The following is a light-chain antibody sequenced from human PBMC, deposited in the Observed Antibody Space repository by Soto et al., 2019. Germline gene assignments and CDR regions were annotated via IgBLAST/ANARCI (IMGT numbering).Light chain of an antibody. J-gene: IGLJ1*01. Sequence: QSVLTQPRSVSGSPGQSVTISCTGTSSDVGGYNYVSWYQQHPGKAPKLMIYDVSKRPSGVPDRFSGSKSGNTASLTISGLQAEDEADYYCCSYAGSYTFGVVFGTGTKLTVL. CDR1: SSDVGGYNY. CDR3: CSYAGSYTFGVV. V-gene: IGLV2-11*01. CDR2: DVS.